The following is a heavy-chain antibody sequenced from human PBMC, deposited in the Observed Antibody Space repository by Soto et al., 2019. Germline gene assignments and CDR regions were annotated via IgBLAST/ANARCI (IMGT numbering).Heavy chain of an antibody. CDR3: ARGYCSGGSCYVDDWFDP. Sequence: ASVKVSCKASGYTFTSYGVSWVRQAPGQGLEWMGWISAYNGNTNYAQKLQGRVTMTTDTSTSTAYMELRSLRSDDTAVYYCARGYCSGGSCYVDDWFDPWGQGTLVTVSS. D-gene: IGHD2-15*01. CDR1: GYTFTSYG. V-gene: IGHV1-18*01. J-gene: IGHJ5*02. CDR2: ISAYNGNT.